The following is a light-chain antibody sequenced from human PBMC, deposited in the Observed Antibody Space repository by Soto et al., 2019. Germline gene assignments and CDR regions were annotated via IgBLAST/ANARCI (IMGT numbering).Light chain of an antibody. V-gene: IGKV3-20*01. CDR3: QQSGSSTLT. CDR2: GAS. CDR1: QSVSTSS. Sequence: EIVLSQSPGTLSLSPGERATLSCRASQSVSTSSLAWYQKQTGQHPRLLIYGASSRATGIPDRFSGVGSGTDFNLTIDRLETEDCAVYEGQQSGSSTLTCGGGTKVDIK. J-gene: IGKJ4*01.